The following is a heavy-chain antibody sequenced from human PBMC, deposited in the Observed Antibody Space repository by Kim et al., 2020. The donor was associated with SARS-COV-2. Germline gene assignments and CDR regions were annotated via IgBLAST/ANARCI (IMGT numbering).Heavy chain of an antibody. V-gene: IGHV1-69*06. CDR3: ARSNYDSSGYYYY. Sequence: SVKVSCKASGGTFSSYAISWVRQAPGQGLEWMGGIIPIFGTANYAQKFQGRVTITADKSTSTAYMELSSLRSEDTAVYYCARSNYDSSGYYYYWGQGTLVTVSS. J-gene: IGHJ4*02. D-gene: IGHD3-22*01. CDR1: GGTFSSYA. CDR2: IIPIFGTA.